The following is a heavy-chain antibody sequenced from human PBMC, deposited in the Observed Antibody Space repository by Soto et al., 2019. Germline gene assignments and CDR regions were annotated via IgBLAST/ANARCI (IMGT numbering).Heavy chain of an antibody. V-gene: IGHV5-51*01. CDR2: IYPGDSDT. CDR1: GYAFTSYW. CDR3: ARQADCGGDCYPVVWFDP. J-gene: IGHJ5*02. Sequence: PGESLKISCTASGYAFTSYWIAWVRQMPGKGLEWMGIIYPGDSDTRYSPSFQGQVTISADKSISTAYLQWSSLKASATAMYYCARQADCGGDCYPVVWFDPWGEGTLVTVSS. D-gene: IGHD2-21*02.